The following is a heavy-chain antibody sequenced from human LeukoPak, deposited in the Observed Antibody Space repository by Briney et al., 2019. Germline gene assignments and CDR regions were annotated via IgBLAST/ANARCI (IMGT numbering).Heavy chain of an antibody. CDR2: ISGSGGST. J-gene: IGHJ4*02. V-gene: IGHV3-23*01. CDR3: AKDRIILARGITSSDY. CDR1: GFTVSGNF. D-gene: IGHD3-10*01. Sequence: GGSLRLSCAASGFTVSGNFMSWVRQAPGKGLEWVSAISGSGGSTYYADSVKGRFTISRDNSKNTLYLQMNSLRAEDTAVYYCAKDRIILARGITSSDYWGQGTLVTVSS.